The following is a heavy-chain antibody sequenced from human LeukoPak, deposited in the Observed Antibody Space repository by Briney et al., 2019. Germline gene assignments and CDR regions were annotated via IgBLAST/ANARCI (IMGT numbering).Heavy chain of an antibody. J-gene: IGHJ4*02. CDR2: IYHSGST. D-gene: IGHD3-16*01. V-gene: IGHV4-30-2*01. CDR3: ARFDPAGGND. Sequence: SETLSLTCTVSGGSISSGGYYWSWIRQPPGKGLEWIGYIYHSGSTYYNPSLKSRVTISVDRSKNQFSLKLSSVTAADTAVYYCARFDPAGGNDWGQGTLVTVSS. CDR1: GGSISSGGYY.